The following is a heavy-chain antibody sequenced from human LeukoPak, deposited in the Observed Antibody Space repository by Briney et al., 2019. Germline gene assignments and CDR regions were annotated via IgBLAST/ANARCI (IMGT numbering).Heavy chain of an antibody. CDR1: GXTVSSNY. Sequence: GGSLRLSCAASGXTVSSNYVSWVRQAPGKGLEWVSVIYSGGSTYYADSVKGRFTISRDNSKNTLYLQMNSLRAEDTAVYYCARGGSYYYGSGSYLHSFDYWGQGTLVTVSS. D-gene: IGHD3-10*01. V-gene: IGHV3-66*01. CDR3: ARGGSYYYGSGSYLHSFDY. J-gene: IGHJ4*02. CDR2: IYSGGST.